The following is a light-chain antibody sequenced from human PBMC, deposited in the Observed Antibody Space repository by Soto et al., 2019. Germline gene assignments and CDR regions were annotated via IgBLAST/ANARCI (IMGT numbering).Light chain of an antibody. V-gene: IGKV3-11*01. CDR3: QQRSNWPRT. J-gene: IGKJ1*01. CDR2: DAS. Sequence: VLTQAAATLSLSPWERATLSCMASQSVSSYLAWYQQKPGQAPRLLIYDASNRATGLPARFSGSGSGPDFTLTISSLEPEDFAVYYCQQRSNWPRTFGQRTKA. CDR1: QSVSSY.